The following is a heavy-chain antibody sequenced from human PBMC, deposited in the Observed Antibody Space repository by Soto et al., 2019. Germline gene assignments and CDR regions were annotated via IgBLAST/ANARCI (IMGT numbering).Heavy chain of an antibody. Sequence: VASVKVSCKASGGTFGSHGIAWVRQAPGQGLEWMGGFIAMLGTPTYAKKVQGRATITADESLTSSYLELRSLRSEDTGVYFCARGAMANFEYWGEGTVVTVSS. V-gene: IGHV1-69*13. CDR1: GGTFGSHG. CDR3: ARGAMANFEY. J-gene: IGHJ4*02. D-gene: IGHD5-18*01. CDR2: FIAMLGTP.